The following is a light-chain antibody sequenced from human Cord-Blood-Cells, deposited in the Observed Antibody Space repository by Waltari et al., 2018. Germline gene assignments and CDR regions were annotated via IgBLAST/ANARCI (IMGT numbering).Light chain of an antibody. V-gene: IGLV2-14*01. CDR3: SSYTSSSTSYV. CDR1: SSDVGGYNY. Sequence: QSALTQPASVSGSPGQSITISCTGTSSDVGGYNYVSWYQQHPAKAPKLMIYDVSKRPSGVSNRCSGSKSGNTASLTISGLQAEDEAEYYCSSYTSSSTSYVFGTGTKVTVL. J-gene: IGLJ1*01. CDR2: DVS.